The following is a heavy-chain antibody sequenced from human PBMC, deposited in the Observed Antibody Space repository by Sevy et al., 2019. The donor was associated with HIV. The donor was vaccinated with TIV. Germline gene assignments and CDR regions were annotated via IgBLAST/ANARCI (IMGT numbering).Heavy chain of an antibody. Sequence: GGSLRLSCAASGFTVSSNYMSWVRQAPGKGLEWVSVIYSGGSTYYADSVKGRSTISRDNSKNTRYLQMNSLGAEDTAVDYCARERWLNYWYFDLWGRGTLVTVSS. J-gene: IGHJ2*01. CDR3: ARERWLNYWYFDL. V-gene: IGHV3-53*01. CDR1: GFTVSSNY. CDR2: IYSGGST. D-gene: IGHD2-15*01.